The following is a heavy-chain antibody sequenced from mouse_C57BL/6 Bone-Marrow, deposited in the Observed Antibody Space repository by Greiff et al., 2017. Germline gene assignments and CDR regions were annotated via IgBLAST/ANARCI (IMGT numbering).Heavy chain of an antibody. CDR2: TYWGDDK. Sequence: QVTLKESGPGILQSSQTLSLTCSFSGFSLSTSGMGVSWIRQPSGKGLEWLAHTYWGDDKRYNPSLKSRLTISKDTSRNQVFLKITSVDTADTATCYCARSGGRATPYAVGYWGQGASVTVSS. D-gene: IGHD3-1*01. CDR3: ARSGGRATPYAVGY. J-gene: IGHJ4*01. V-gene: IGHV8-12*01. CDR1: GFSLSTSGMG.